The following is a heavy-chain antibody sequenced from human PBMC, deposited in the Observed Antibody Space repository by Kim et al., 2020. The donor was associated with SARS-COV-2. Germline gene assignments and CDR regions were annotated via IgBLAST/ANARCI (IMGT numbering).Heavy chain of an antibody. CDR3: ARGGRESVDYYDYIWGSYRTPVWFDP. Sequence: ASVKVSCKASGYTFTSYDINWVRQATGQGLEWMGWMNPNSGNTGYAQKFQGRVTMTRNTSISTAYMELSSLRSEDTAVYYCARGGRESVDYYDYIWGSYRTPVWFDPWGQGTLVTVSS. CDR1: GYTFTSYD. CDR2: MNPNSGNT. D-gene: IGHD3-16*02. V-gene: IGHV1-8*01. J-gene: IGHJ5*02.